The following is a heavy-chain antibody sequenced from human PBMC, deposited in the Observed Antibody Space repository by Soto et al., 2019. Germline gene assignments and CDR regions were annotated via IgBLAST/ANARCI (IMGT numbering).Heavy chain of an antibody. CDR3: AREVRGAGEWLVDPFDY. J-gene: IGHJ4*02. D-gene: IGHD3-3*01. Sequence: EVQLVESGGGLVQPGGSLRLSCAASGFTFSSFWMHWVRQAPGKGLVWVSRINSDGSSTSYADSVKGRFTISRDNAKNTLYLQMNGMRAEDTAVYYCAREVRGAGEWLVDPFDYWGQGTLVTVSS. CDR1: GFTFSSFW. V-gene: IGHV3-74*01. CDR2: INSDGSST.